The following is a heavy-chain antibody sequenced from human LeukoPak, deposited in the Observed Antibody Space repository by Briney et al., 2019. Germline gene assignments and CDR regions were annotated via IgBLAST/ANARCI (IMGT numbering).Heavy chain of an antibody. CDR1: GGSISSYY. J-gene: IGHJ4*02. CDR2: IYYSGST. V-gene: IGHV4-59*01. Sequence: PSETLSLTCTVSGGSISSYYWNWIRQPPGKGLEWIGYIYYSGSTNYNPSLKSRVTISVDTSKNQFSLKLSSVTAADTAVYYCARAAYSGSYHSDYWGQGTLVTVSS. CDR3: ARAAYSGSYHSDY. D-gene: IGHD1-26*01.